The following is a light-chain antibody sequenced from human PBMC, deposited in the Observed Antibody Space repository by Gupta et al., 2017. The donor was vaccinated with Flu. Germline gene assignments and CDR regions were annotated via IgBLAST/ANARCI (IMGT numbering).Light chain of an antibody. CDR1: SSDVGGYNY. J-gene: IGLJ3*02. CDR2: DVS. CDR3: YSYGGTCRV. Sequence: GTSSDVGGYNYVSWYQQHPGKAPKLMIYDVSKRPSGVPGRFSGSKSGNTASLTISGLQADDEADYYCYSYGGTCRVFGGGTKLTVL. V-gene: IGLV2-11*03.